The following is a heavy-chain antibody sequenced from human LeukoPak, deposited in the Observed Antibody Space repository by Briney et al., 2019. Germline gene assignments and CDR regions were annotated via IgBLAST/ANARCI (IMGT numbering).Heavy chain of an antibody. D-gene: IGHD5-12*01. CDR2: INAGNGDT. CDR1: GYTFTNYA. Sequence: GASVKVSCKTSGYTFTNYAIHWLRQAPGQRLEWLGWINAGNGDTKYSQKFQGRVTITRDTSANIAYVELSSLGSEDTAVYYCARDPLSGYHDYWGQGTLVTVSS. J-gene: IGHJ4*02. V-gene: IGHV1-3*01. CDR3: ARDPLSGYHDY.